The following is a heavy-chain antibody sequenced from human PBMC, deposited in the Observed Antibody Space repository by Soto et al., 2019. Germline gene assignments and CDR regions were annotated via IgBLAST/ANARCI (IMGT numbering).Heavy chain of an antibody. CDR3: AIGYGDYHLGYYYYMDV. CDR2: INPSGGST. V-gene: IGHV1-46*03. Sequence: ASVKVSCKAPGYTFTNYYIHWVRQAPGQGLEWLGFINPSGGSTGYAQEFQGRVTMTRDTSTTTVYMELSSLTSEDTAVYYCAIGYGDYHLGYYYYMDVWGKGTTVTVSS. J-gene: IGHJ6*03. D-gene: IGHD4-17*01. CDR1: GYTFTNYY.